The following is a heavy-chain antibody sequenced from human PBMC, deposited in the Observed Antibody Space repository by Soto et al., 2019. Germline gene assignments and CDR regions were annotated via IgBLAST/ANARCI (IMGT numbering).Heavy chain of an antibody. D-gene: IGHD3-10*01. CDR2: IKQDGSAT. CDR1: GFTFSYRW. CDR3: ARVNSEGSGSDFRFSGMDV. V-gene: IGHV3-7*01. Sequence: EAQLVESGGGLVQPGGSLRLSCAASGFTFSYRWMSWVRQTPGKRPEWVANIKQDGSATYYLDSVKGRFTISRDNAENSLYLQMNSLRAEDTAVYYCARVNSEGSGSDFRFSGMDVWGQGTTVTVSS. J-gene: IGHJ6*02.